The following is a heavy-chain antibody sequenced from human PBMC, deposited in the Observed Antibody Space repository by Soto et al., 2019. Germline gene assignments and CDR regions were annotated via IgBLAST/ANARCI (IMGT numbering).Heavy chain of an antibody. D-gene: IGHD4-17*01. Sequence: GGSLRLSCAASGFTFSSYSMNWVRQAPGKGLEWVSYISSSSGTIYYADSVKGRFTISRDNAKNSLYLQMNSLRDEDTAVYYCARDFLPTVTTRYFDYWGQGTLVTVSS. CDR2: ISSSSGTI. V-gene: IGHV3-48*02. CDR1: GFTFSSYS. CDR3: ARDFLPTVTTRYFDY. J-gene: IGHJ4*02.